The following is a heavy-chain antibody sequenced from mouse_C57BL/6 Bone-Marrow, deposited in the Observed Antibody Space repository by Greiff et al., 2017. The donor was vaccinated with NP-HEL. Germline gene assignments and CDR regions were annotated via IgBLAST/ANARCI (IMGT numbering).Heavy chain of an antibody. CDR3: ARQSYYGSSFAY. D-gene: IGHD1-1*01. CDR2: ISSGGSYT. V-gene: IGHV5-6*01. CDR1: GFTFSSSG. J-gene: IGHJ3*01. Sequence: EVMLVESGGDLVKPGGSLKLSCAASGFTFSSSGMSWVRQTPDKRLEWVATISSGGSYTYYPDSVKGRFTISRDHAKNTLYLQMSSLKSEDTAMYYCARQSYYGSSFAYWGQGTLVTVSA.